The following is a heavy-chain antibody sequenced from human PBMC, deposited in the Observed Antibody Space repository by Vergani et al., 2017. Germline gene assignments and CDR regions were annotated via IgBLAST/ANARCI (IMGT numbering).Heavy chain of an antibody. V-gene: IGHV4-61*01. CDR3: ARVGEWESLGWFDP. Sequence: QLQLQESGPGLVKPSETLSLTCTVSGGSISSSSYYWSWIRQPPGKGLEWIGYIYYSGSTNYNPSLKSRVTISVDTSKNQFSLKLSSVTAADTAVYYCARVGEWESLGWFDPWGQGTLVTVSS. D-gene: IGHD3-10*01. CDR2: IYYSGST. CDR1: GGSISSSSYY. J-gene: IGHJ5*02.